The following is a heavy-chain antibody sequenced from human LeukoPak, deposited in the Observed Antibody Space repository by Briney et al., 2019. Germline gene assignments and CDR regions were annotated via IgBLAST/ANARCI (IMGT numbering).Heavy chain of an antibody. CDR2: ISSSGSTI. CDR3: ASLTPRLRYFDWQDY. D-gene: IGHD3-9*01. V-gene: IGHV3-48*03. J-gene: IGHJ4*02. Sequence: GGSLRLSCAASGFTFSSYEMNWVRQAPGKGLEWVSYISSSGSTIYYADSVKGRFTISRDNAKNSLYLQMNSLRAEDTAVYYCASLTPRLRYFDWQDYWGQGTLVTVFS. CDR1: GFTFSSYE.